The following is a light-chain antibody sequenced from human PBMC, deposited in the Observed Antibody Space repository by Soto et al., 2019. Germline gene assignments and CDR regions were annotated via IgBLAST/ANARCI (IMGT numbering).Light chain of an antibody. CDR2: EGS. CDR3: TSYTSTSTYV. V-gene: IGLV2-14*02. Sequence: QSVLTQPASVSGSPGQSITISCTGTSSDVGSYNLVSWYQQYPGKAPKLMVYEGSKRPSGVSNRFSGSKSGNTASLTISGLQAGDEADYYCTSYTSTSTYVFGTGTQLTVL. J-gene: IGLJ1*01. CDR1: SSDVGSYNL.